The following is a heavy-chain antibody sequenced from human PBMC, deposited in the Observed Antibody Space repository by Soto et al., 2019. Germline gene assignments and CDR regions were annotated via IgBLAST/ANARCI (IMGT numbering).Heavy chain of an antibody. J-gene: IGHJ4*02. Sequence: ASVKVSCKASGYTFTSYAMHWVRQAPGQRLEWMGWINAGNGNTKYSQKFQGRVTITRDTSASTAYMELSSLRSEDTAVYYCAREERSSWYYFDYWGQGTLVTVSS. V-gene: IGHV1-3*01. CDR2: INAGNGNT. CDR1: GYTFTSYA. CDR3: AREERSSWYYFDY. D-gene: IGHD6-13*01.